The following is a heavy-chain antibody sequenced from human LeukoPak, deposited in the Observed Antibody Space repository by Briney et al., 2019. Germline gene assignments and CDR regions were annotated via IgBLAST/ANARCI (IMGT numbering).Heavy chain of an antibody. CDR3: ARAKGEGAHFDY. CDR1: GFPFSSYA. CDR2: VRGSGAHT. D-gene: IGHD1-26*01. Sequence: GGSLRLFCASSGFPFSSYAMTWVPQAPGKGLQWGLAVRGSGAHTYYADAVRGRFPVSRDNAMNSLYLPMNSVRAEHRPLFLCARAKGEGAHFDYWCQETLVTISS. J-gene: IGHJ4*02. V-gene: IGHV3-23*01.